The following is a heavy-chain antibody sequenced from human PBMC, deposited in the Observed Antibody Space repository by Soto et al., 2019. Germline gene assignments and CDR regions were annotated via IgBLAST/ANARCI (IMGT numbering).Heavy chain of an antibody. J-gene: IGHJ5*02. V-gene: IGHV4-61*01. D-gene: IGHD2-8*02. CDR1: GVSVNSGNYY. CDR3: ARPRHSSWWGWFDP. CDR2: IYQSGST. Sequence: PEETLSLTCTVSGVSVNSGNYYWSWIRQTPGKGLEWIGYIYQSGSTNYNPSLKSRVTISLDTSKNQFSLKLSSVTAADTAVYYCARPRHSSWWGWFDPWGQGTLVTVSS.